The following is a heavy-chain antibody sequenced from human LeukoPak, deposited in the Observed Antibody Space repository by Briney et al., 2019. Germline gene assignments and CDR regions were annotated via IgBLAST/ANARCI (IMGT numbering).Heavy chain of an antibody. CDR3: AKDSDSSSWYWFDP. CDR2: ISWNSGGI. D-gene: IGHD6-13*01. CDR1: GFTFDDYA. V-gene: IGHV3-9*01. Sequence: GRSLRLSCAASGFTFDDYAMHWVRQAPGKGLEWVSGISWNSGGIGYADSVKGRFTISRDNAKNSLYLQMNSLRAEDTALYYCAKDSDSSSWYWFDPWGQGTLVTVSS. J-gene: IGHJ5*02.